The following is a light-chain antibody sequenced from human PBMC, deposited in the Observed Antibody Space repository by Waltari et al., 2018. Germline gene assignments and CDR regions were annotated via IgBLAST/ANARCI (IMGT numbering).Light chain of an antibody. CDR3: QQLNSYPIT. CDR2: TAS. Sequence: DIQLTQSPSFLSASVGDRVTITCRASQGINTYLAWYQQKPGKAPKVLIYTASTLHTGVPSRFSGGGSGTEFTLTISSLQPEDFATYYCQQLNSYPITFGHGTRLEIK. V-gene: IGKV1-9*01. CDR1: QGINTY. J-gene: IGKJ5*01.